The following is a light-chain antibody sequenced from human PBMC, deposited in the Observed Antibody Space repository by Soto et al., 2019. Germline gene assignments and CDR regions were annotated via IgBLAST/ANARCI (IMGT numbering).Light chain of an antibody. CDR2: DGS. CDR1: QSVRTY. V-gene: IGKV3-11*01. CDR3: QQRANWPAT. J-gene: IGKJ5*01. Sequence: EVVLAQSPATLSLSPGERVTLTCRASQSVRTYLAWYQQRPGQAPRLLIYDGSNRATGVPARFSGSGSGTDFTLTISSLEPEAFAVYYCQQRANWPATFGQGTRLEIK.